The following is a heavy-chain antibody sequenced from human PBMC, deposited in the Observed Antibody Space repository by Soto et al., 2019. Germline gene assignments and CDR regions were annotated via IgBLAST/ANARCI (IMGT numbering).Heavy chain of an antibody. Sequence: PGGSLRLSCAASGFTFSSCAMSWVRQAPGKGLEWVSAINPGGDHTKYSDSVKGRFTISRDNSRNTLSLQMNSLRAEDSALYYCAKCDTTCSNNFFDPWGQGTLVTVSS. J-gene: IGHJ5*02. CDR3: AKCDTTCSNNFFDP. CDR2: INPGGDHT. CDR1: GFTFSSCA. D-gene: IGHD2-2*01. V-gene: IGHV3-23*01.